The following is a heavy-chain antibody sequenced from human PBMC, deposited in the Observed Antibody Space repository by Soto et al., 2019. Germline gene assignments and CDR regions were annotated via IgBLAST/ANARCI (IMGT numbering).Heavy chain of an antibody. CDR2: IYYTGST. D-gene: IGHD3-22*01. V-gene: IGHV4-59*08. CDR1: GCSINNYY. CDR3: ARDFFDSSDYTTNWFDP. J-gene: IGHJ5*02. Sequence: SETLSLTCTSSGCSINNYYWSWIRQPPGKGLEWIAYIYYTGSTNYNPSLKSRVTISVDTSKNQFSLKLTSVTAADAALYYCARDFFDSSDYTTNWFDPWGQGTLVTVSS.